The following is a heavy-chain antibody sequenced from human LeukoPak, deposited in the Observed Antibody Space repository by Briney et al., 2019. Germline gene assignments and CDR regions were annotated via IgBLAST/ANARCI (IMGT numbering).Heavy chain of an antibody. CDR3: ARDLGYCSGGSCDY. V-gene: IGHV4-59*12. D-gene: IGHD2-15*01. CDR2: IYYSGST. J-gene: IGHJ4*02. CDR1: GGSISSYY. Sequence: PSETLSLTCTVSGGSISSYYWSWIRQPPGKGLEWIGYIYYSGSTNYNPSLKSRVTISVDTSKNQFSLKLSSVTAADTAVYYCARDLGYCSGGSCDYWGQGTLVTVSS.